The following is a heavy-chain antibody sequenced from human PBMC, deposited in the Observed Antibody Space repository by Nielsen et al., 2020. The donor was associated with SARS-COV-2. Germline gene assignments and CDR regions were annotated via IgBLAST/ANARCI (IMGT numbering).Heavy chain of an antibody. CDR3: TTDPAPRGFSY. Sequence: GESLKISCVVSGFTFSNAWMSWVRQAPGKGLEWVGRIKSRPDGGTTDFAAPVKDRFTISRDDSKNTLYLQMNSLKTEDTAFYYCTTDPAPRGFSYWGQGTRVTVSS. CDR1: GFTFSNAW. D-gene: IGHD3-10*01. CDR2: IKSRPDGGTT. V-gene: IGHV3-15*01. J-gene: IGHJ4*02.